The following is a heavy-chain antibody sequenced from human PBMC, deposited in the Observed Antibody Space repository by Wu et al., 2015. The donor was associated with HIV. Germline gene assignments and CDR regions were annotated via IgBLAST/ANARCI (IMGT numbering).Heavy chain of an antibody. D-gene: IGHD4-11*01. CDR2: INPSGGAT. J-gene: IGHJ4*02. CDR3: ARDATPITTEFDY. V-gene: IGHV1-2*02. CDR1: GYAFIGFY. Sequence: QVQLEQSGPEVKKPGASVKLSCKAFGYAFIGFYVHWVRQAPGQGLEWMGCINPSGGATIYAEAFEGRVTVTTDTSMKTVYMELESLTSGDTAMYFCARDATPITTEFDYWGQGTLITVSS.